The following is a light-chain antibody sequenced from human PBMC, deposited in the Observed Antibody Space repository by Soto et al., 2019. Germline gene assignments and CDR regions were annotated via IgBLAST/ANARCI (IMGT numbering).Light chain of an antibody. CDR3: QQYNSYWT. V-gene: IGKV1-8*01. J-gene: IGKJ1*01. CDR1: QGISSY. Sequence: AIRMTQSPSSFSASTGDRVTIACRASQGISSYLAWYQQKPGKAPRLLIYKASNLQSGVPSRFSGTGSGTEFTLTISSLHSDDFATYYCQQYNSYWTFGQGTKVDIK. CDR2: KAS.